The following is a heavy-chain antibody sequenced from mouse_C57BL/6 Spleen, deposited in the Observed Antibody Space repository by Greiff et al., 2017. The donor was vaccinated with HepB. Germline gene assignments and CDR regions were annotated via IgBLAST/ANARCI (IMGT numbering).Heavy chain of an antibody. CDR3: ARGLWLRQGYYLDY. CDR2: INPSSGYT. CDR1: GYTFTSYT. Sequence: VQLQQSGAELARPGASVKMSCKASGYTFTSYTMHWVKQRPGQGLEWIGYINPSSGYTKYNQKFKDKATLTADKSSSTAYMQLSSLTSEDSAVYYCARGLWLRQGYYLDYWGQGTTLTVSS. V-gene: IGHV1-4*01. D-gene: IGHD2-2*01. J-gene: IGHJ2*01.